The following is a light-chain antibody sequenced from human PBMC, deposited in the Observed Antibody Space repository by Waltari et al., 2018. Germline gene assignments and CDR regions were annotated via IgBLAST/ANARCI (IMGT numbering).Light chain of an antibody. V-gene: IGKV1-39*01. J-gene: IGKJ3*01. CDR3: QHYNTYPFT. Sequence: DIQMTQSPSSLSASVGDRVTITCRASQSISSYLNWYQQKPGKAPKLLIYAASSLQSGVPSRFSGSGSGTDFTLTISSLQPEDFATYYCQHYNTYPFTFGPGTKVDIK. CDR2: AAS. CDR1: QSISSY.